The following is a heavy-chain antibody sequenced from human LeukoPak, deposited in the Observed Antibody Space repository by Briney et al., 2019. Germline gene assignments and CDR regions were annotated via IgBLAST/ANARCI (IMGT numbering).Heavy chain of an antibody. D-gene: IGHD1-26*01. CDR1: VFTFDDYG. V-gene: IGHV3-20*04. CDR2: INWNGGST. Sequence: PGGSLRLSCAASVFTFDDYGMSWVRQAPGKGLEWVSGINWNGGSTGYVDSVKGRFTISRDNAKNSLYLQMNSLRAEDTALYYWARGQWGLLSSFDIWGQGTMVTVSS. J-gene: IGHJ3*02. CDR3: ARGQWGLLSSFDI.